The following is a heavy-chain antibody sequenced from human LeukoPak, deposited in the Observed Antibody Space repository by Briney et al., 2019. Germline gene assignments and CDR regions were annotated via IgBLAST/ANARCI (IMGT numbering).Heavy chain of an antibody. CDR1: GGSISSGGYY. CDR3: ARILVPAAPIHARYFDL. V-gene: IGHV4-31*03. D-gene: IGHD2-2*01. CDR2: IYYSGST. J-gene: IGHJ2*01. Sequence: SETLSLTCTVSGGSISSGGYYWSWIRQHPGKGLEWIGYIYYSGSTYYNPSLKSRVTISVDTSKNQFSLKLSSVTAADTAVYYCARILVPAAPIHARYFDLWGRGTLVTVSS.